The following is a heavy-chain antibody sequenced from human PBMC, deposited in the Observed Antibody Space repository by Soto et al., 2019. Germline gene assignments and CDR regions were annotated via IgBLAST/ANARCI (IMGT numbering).Heavy chain of an antibody. Sequence: EMQLLESGGDLGQPGGSLRLSCAVSGFTFNDYAMSWVRRAPGKGLEWVSTISGSLGSAYYAASVEGRFTFSGDNSNNTLYLQMNSLRVEDTATYYCAKDSRLPGFGLLIHAFDIWGHGTMVTVSS. CDR3: AKDSRLPGFGLLIHAFDI. CDR2: ISGSLGSA. J-gene: IGHJ3*02. V-gene: IGHV3-23*01. D-gene: IGHD3-3*01. CDR1: GFTFNDYA.